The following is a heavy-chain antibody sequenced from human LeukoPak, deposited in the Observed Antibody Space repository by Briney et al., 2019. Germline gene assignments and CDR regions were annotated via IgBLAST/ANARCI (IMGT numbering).Heavy chain of an antibody. CDR2: INPKSVVT. CDR3: AREERILGYCSGGSCYPVNLVDY. J-gene: IGHJ4*02. V-gene: IGHV1-2*02. CDR1: GYTFTGSY. Sequence: ASVKLSCKPSGYTFTGSYMLSVRQAPGQRLEWMGWINPKSVVTSYAQTFQGRVTMTRDTSISTAYMELSRLRSDDTAVYYCAREERILGYCSGGSCYPVNLVDYWGQGTLVTVSS. D-gene: IGHD2-15*01.